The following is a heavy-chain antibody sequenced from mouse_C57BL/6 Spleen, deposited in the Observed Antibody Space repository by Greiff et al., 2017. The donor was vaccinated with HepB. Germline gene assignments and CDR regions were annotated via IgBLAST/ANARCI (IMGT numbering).Heavy chain of an antibody. D-gene: IGHD2-5*01. Sequence: EVQLVESGPGLVKPSQSLSLTCSVTGYSITSGYYWNWIRQFPGNKLEWMGYISYDGSNNYNPSLKNRISITRDTSKNQFFLKLNSVTTEDTATYYCARAYYSTGVDYWGQGTTLTVSS. V-gene: IGHV3-6*01. CDR3: ARAYYSTGVDY. CDR2: ISYDGSN. CDR1: GYSITSGYY. J-gene: IGHJ2*01.